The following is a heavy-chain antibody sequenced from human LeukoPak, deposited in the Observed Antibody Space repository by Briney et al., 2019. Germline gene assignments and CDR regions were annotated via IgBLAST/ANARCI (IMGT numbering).Heavy chain of an antibody. CDR2: IRKKANSYTT. V-gene: IGHV3-72*01. Sequence: SGGSLRLSCAASGFIFSDHYMDWVRQAPGKGLERVGRIRKKANSYTTEYAASVKGRFTISRDDSKNSLFLQMNSLRTEDTAVYYCARGYCTGGSCYLGDFWGQGTLVTVSS. CDR3: ARGYCTGGSCYLGDF. CDR1: GFIFSDHY. D-gene: IGHD2-15*01. J-gene: IGHJ4*02.